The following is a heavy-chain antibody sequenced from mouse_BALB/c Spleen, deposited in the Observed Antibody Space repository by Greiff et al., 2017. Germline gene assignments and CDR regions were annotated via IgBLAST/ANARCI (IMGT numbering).Heavy chain of an antibody. CDR2: IYPGSGST. D-gene: IGHD2-3*01. CDR1: GYTFTDYV. J-gene: IGHJ2*01. CDR3: TREDDGYYLYYFDY. V-gene: IGHV1-77*01. Sequence: QVQLKQSGPELVKPGASVKMSCKASGYTFTDYVISWVKQRTGQGLEWIGEIYPGSGSTYYNEKFKGKATLTADKSSNTAYMQLSSLTSEDSAVYYCTREDDGYYLYYFDYWGQGTTLTVSS.